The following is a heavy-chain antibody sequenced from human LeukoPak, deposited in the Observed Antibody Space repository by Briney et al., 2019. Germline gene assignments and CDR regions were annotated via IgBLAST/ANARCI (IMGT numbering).Heavy chain of an antibody. D-gene: IGHD3-10*01. CDR2: IKQDGSEK. J-gene: IGHJ4*02. V-gene: IGHV3-7*04. CDR3: ARAGPGEFDY. CDR1: GFTFSTYW. Sequence: PGGSLRLSCAASGFTFSTYWMTWVRQAPGKGLEWVANIKQDGSEKYYVDSVKGRFTISRDNAGNSLYLQMNSLRDEDTAMYYCARAGPGEFDYWGQGTLVTVSS.